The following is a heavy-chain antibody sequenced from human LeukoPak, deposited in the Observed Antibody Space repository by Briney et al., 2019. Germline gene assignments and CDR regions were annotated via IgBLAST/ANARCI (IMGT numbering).Heavy chain of an antibody. CDR1: GYTFTGYY. V-gene: IGHV1-2*02. D-gene: IGHD6-13*01. CDR2: INPNGGGT. J-gene: IGHJ5*02. CDR3: AGVAAAGYNWFDP. Sequence: ASVKVSCKASGYTFTGYYMHWVRQAPGQGLEWMGWINPNGGGTNYAQKFQGRVTMTRDTSISTAYMELSRLRSDDTAVYYCAGVAAAGYNWFDPWGQGTLVTVSS.